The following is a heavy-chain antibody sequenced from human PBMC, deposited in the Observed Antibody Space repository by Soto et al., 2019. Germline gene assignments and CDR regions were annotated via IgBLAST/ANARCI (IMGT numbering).Heavy chain of an antibody. CDR3: AGMATDTRSHYYGMDV. V-gene: IGHV1-69*02. CDR1: GGTFSSYT. CDR2: IIPILGIA. J-gene: IGHJ6*02. D-gene: IGHD5-12*01. Sequence: QVQLVQSGAEVKKPGSSVKVSCKASGGTFSSYTISWVRQAPGQGLEWMGRIIPILGIANYAQKFQGRVTTTAGKSTTTAYMELSSLRSGDTAVYYCAGMATDTRSHYYGMDVWGQGTTVTVSS.